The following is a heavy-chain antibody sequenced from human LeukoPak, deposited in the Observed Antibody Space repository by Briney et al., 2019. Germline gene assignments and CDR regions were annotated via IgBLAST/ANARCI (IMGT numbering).Heavy chain of an antibody. CDR3: ARAYSSSWYYFDY. D-gene: IGHD6-13*01. Sequence: GGSLRLSFAASGFAFDDYGMSWVRQAPGKGREWVSGINWNGGSTGYADSVKGRFTISRDNAKNSLYLQMNSLRAEDTALYYCARAYSSSWYYFDYWGQGTPVTVSS. J-gene: IGHJ4*02. CDR2: INWNGGST. V-gene: IGHV3-20*03. CDR1: GFAFDDYG.